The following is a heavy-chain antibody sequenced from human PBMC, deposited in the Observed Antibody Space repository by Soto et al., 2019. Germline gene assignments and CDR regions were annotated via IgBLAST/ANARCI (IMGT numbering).Heavy chain of an antibody. V-gene: IGHV4-34*01. CDR1: GGSFSGYY. CDR2: SNHSGST. CDR3: ARDKITGLFDY. Sequence: QVQLQQWGAGLLKPSETLSLTCAVYGGSFSGYYWTWIRQPPGTGLEWIGESNHSGSTNYNPSLTSRVTISVDKSKNQFSLKLTSVTDADTAVYYCARDKITGLFDYWGQGTLVTVSS. D-gene: IGHD2-8*02. J-gene: IGHJ4*02.